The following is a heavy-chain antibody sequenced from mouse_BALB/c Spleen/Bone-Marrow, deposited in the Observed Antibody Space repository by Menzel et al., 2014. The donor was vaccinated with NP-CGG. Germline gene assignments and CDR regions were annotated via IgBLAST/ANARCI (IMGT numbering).Heavy chain of an antibody. CDR3: ARLGYYGTMVY. J-gene: IGHJ4*01. V-gene: IGHV4-1*02. CDR1: GFDFSRYW. Sequence: EVQRVESGGGLVQPGGSLKLSCAASGFDFSRYWMSWVRQAPGKGLEWIGEINPDSSTINYTPSLKDKFIISRDNANNTLYLQMSKVRSEDTALYYCARLGYYGTMVYWGQGTSVTVSS. CDR2: INPDSSTI. D-gene: IGHD1-1*01.